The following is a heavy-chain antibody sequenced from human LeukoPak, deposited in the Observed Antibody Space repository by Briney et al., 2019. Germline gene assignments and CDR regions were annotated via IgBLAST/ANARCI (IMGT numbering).Heavy chain of an antibody. D-gene: IGHD6-13*01. CDR2: IYSSGNT. Sequence: GGSLRLSCAASGFTVSSNYMSWVRQAPGKGLEWVSIIYSSGNTYYADSVRDRFTISRDNSKNTMYLQMNSLRTEDTAVYYCARRRSSSWGIDYWGQGTLVTVAS. V-gene: IGHV3-66*02. CDR1: GFTVSSNY. CDR3: ARRRSSSWGIDY. J-gene: IGHJ4*02.